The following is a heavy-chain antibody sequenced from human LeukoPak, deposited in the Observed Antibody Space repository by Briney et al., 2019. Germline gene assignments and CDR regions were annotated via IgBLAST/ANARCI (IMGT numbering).Heavy chain of an antibody. CDR2: IYYSGST. V-gene: IGHV4-59*12. Sequence: SETLSLTCTVSGGSISSYYWSWIRHPPAKGLEWIGYIYYSGSTNYNPYLQSRVTISVDTPKNQFSLKLSSVTAADTAVYYCAGDLGVYGDQGLDYWGQGTLVTVSS. CDR3: AGDLGVYGDQGLDY. J-gene: IGHJ4*02. D-gene: IGHD4-17*01. CDR1: GGSISSYY.